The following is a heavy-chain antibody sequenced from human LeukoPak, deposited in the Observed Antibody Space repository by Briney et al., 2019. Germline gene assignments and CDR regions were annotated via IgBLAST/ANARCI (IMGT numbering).Heavy chain of an antibody. J-gene: IGHJ4*02. CDR1: GDSISSYY. V-gene: IGHV4-59*01. D-gene: IGHD2-15*01. CDR3: ARGVSGFSRIFDY. CDR2: IFSSGST. Sequence: SETLSLTCTVSGDSISSYYWTWIRQPPGKEVEWIGCIFSSGSTNYKPTLKSRVSISVDTSKKQFSLELSSVTAADTAVYYCARGVSGFSRIFDYWGQGTLVTVSS.